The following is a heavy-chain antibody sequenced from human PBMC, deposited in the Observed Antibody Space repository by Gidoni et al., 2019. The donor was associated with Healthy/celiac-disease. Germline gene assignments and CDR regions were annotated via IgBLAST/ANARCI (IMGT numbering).Heavy chain of an antibody. V-gene: IGHV3-13*01. J-gene: IGHJ3*02. CDR1: GFTFSSYD. D-gene: IGHD5-18*01. CDR2: IGTAGDT. Sequence: EVQLVESGGGLVQPGGSLRLSCAASGFTFSSYDMHWVRQATGKGLEWVSAIGTAGDTYYPGSVKGRFTISRENAKNSLYLQMNSLRAGDTAVYYCARAHTARGDAFDIWGQGTMVTVSS. CDR3: ARAHTARGDAFDI.